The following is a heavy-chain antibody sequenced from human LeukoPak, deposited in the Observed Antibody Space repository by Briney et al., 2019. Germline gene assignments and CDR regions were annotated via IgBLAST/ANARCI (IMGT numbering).Heavy chain of an antibody. V-gene: IGHV4-59*01. CDR3: ACLPSAGHGYFED. Sequence: SETLSLTCTVSGDSIRSFFWSWIRQSPGKGLEWIGFFYYAGSTNYNPSLKSRVAISVDTSKNQLSLNLSSVTAADTALYYCACLPSAGHGYFEDWGQGALVTVSS. CDR1: GDSIRSFF. D-gene: IGHD4-17*01. J-gene: IGHJ4*02. CDR2: FYYAGST.